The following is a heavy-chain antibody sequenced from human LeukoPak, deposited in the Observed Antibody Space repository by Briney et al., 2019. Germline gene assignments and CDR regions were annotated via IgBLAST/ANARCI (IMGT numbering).Heavy chain of an antibody. CDR3: AGFKWELRGFDS. Sequence: SQTLSLTCTVSGGSISSGDYCWSWIRQPPGTGLEWIGYIYYSGSTYYNPSLKSRVTISVDTSKNQFSLKLSSVTAADTAVYYCAGFKWELRGFDSWGQGTLVTVSP. J-gene: IGHJ4*02. CDR1: GGSISSGDYC. D-gene: IGHD1-26*01. CDR2: IYYSGST. V-gene: IGHV4-30-4*08.